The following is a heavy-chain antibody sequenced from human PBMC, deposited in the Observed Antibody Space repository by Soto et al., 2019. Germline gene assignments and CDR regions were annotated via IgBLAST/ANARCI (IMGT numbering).Heavy chain of an antibody. CDR1: VGSISIGDYC. D-gene: IGHD2-2*01. CDR3: ARGDGSAKPLDY. J-gene: IGHJ4*02. CDR2: IYYTGST. Sequence: SETLSITCTFSVGSISIGDYCWTWIRQPPRKGLEWIGFIYYTGSTHYTPSLKSRVTISVDTSKNQSLLKLSSVTAANTAVYYWARGDGSAKPLDYWGQGTMVTVSS. V-gene: IGHV4-30-4*01.